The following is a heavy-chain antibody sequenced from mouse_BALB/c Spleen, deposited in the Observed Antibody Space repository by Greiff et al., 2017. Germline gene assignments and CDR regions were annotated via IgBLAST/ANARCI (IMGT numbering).Heavy chain of an antibody. J-gene: IGHJ4*01. Sequence: EVKLMESGGGLVQPGGSRKLSCAASGFTFSSFGMHWVRQAPEKGLEWVAYISSGSSTIYYADTVKGRFTISRDNPKNTLFLQMTSLRSEDTAMYYCARWGSKNYYAMDYWGQGTSVTVSS. CDR3: ARWGSKNYYAMDY. V-gene: IGHV5-17*02. CDR2: ISSGSSTI. CDR1: GFTFSSFG.